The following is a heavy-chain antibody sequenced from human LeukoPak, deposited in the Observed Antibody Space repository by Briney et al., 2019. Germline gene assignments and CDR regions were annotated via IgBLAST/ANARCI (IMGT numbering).Heavy chain of an antibody. CDR1: GFSFSADW. CDR2: IKGDGSET. J-gene: IGHJ4*02. D-gene: IGHD3-16*01. V-gene: IGHV3-7*05. CDR3: ARGFGNFY. Sequence: PGGSLRLSCAASGFSFSADWMTWVRQAPGKGLEWVANIKGDGSETYYMDSVKGRFTISRDNAKNSLYLQMNSLRAEDTAMYFCARGFGNFYWGQGTLVTVSS.